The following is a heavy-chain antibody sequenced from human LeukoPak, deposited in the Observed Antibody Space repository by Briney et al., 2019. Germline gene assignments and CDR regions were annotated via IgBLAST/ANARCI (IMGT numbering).Heavy chain of an antibody. CDR2: ISGSGGHI. Sequence: GGSLRLSCAASGFTFSTYTMNWVRQAPGKGLEWVSSISGSGGHIHYGDSVKGRFTIARDNAKNSLYLQMNSLGAEDTAVYYCARDRYGDYSIDLWGRGTLVTVSS. CDR3: ARDRYGDYSIDL. CDR1: GFTFSTYT. D-gene: IGHD4-17*01. V-gene: IGHV3-21*01. J-gene: IGHJ2*01.